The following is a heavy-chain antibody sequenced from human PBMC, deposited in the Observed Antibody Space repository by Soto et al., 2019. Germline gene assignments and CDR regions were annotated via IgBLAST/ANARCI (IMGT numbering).Heavy chain of an antibody. J-gene: IGHJ4*02. CDR1: GFTFSSYW. CDR2: IKQDGSEK. Sequence: GGSLRLSCAASGFTFSSYWMSWVRQAPGKGLEWVANIKQDGSEKYYVDSVKGRFTFSRDNAKNSLYLQMNSLRAEDTAVYYCARGQRIYYASGTYYYYFDYWGQGTLVTVSS. V-gene: IGHV3-7*01. D-gene: IGHD3-10*01. CDR3: ARGQRIYYASGTYYYYFDY.